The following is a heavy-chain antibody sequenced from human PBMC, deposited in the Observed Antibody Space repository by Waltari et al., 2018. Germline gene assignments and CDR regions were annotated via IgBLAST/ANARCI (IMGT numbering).Heavy chain of an antibody. D-gene: IGHD6-19*01. Sequence: WGWIRQPPGKGLEWIGSIYHSGSTYYNPSLKSRVTISVDTSKNQFSLKLSSVTAADTAVYYCAREQEYSSGWYGEDYWGQGTLVTVSS. CDR3: AREQEYSSGWYGEDY. V-gene: IGHV4-38-2*02. CDR2: IYHSGST. J-gene: IGHJ4*02.